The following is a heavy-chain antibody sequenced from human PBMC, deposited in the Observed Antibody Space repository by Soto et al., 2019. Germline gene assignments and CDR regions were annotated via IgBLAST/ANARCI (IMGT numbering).Heavy chain of an antibody. CDR3: AKGDNLGPKTGYAFDP. D-gene: IGHD5-12*01. J-gene: IGHJ5*02. CDR2: TYFRSKWYN. CDR1: GESVSSSTAS. V-gene: IGHV6-1*01. Sequence: SQTLSLTCAISGESVSSSTASWNWIRQSPSRGLEWLGRTYFRSKWYNDYAVSVKSRIIINPDTSNNQFSLQLNSVTPEDTAVYFCAKGDNLGPKTGYAFDPWGQGIMVTVSS.